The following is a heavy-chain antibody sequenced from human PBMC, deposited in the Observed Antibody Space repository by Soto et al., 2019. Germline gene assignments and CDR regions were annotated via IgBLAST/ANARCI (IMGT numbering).Heavy chain of an antibody. CDR1: GFTFSSYG. Sequence: QVQLVESGGGVVQPGRSLRLSCAASGFTFSSYGMHWVRQAPGKGLEWVAVISYDGSNKYYADSVKGRFTISRDNSKNTLYLRMNSLRAEDTAVYYCAKEGGIVVVVAAFDIWGQGTMVTVSS. J-gene: IGHJ3*02. V-gene: IGHV3-30*18. CDR3: AKEGGIVVVVAAFDI. CDR2: ISYDGSNK. D-gene: IGHD2-15*01.